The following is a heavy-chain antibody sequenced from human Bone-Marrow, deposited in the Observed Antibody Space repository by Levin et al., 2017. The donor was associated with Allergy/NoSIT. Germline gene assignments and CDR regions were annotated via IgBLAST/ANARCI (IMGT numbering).Heavy chain of an antibody. CDR1: GAFTDDHY. Sequence: SETLSLTCIVSGAFTDDHYWTWFRQTPEKGLEWIGNNYYRGTTYYGPNYSPSLKSRLTISLDASKSQFNLSVHSVTAADSAVYYCARASGDYRFVGNYYVDVWGKGTTVTVS. V-gene: IGHV4-59*11. CDR2: NYYRGTTYYGP. CDR3: ARASGDYRFVGNYYVDV. J-gene: IGHJ6*03. D-gene: IGHD3-16*02.